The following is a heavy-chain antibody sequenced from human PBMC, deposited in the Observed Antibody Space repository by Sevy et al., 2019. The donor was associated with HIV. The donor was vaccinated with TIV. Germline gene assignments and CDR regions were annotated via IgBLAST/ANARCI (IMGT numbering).Heavy chain of an antibody. D-gene: IGHD6-13*01. J-gene: IGHJ4*02. CDR2: ISGSGGST. CDR1: GFTFSSYA. CDR3: AKDLLQPAAYYFDY. V-gene: IGHV3-23*01. Sequence: GGSLRLSCAASGFTFSSYAMTWVRQAPGKGLEWVSAISGSGGSTYYADSVKGRFTMSRDKSKNTRYLQMNSLRAEDTAVYYCAKDLLQPAAYYFDYWGQGTLVTVSS.